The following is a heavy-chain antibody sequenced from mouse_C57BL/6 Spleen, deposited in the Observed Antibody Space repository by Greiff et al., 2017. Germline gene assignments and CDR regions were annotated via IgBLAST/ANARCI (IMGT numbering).Heavy chain of an antibody. D-gene: IGHD1-1*01. CDR1: GYTFTDYN. Sequence: EVQLQQSGPELVKPGASVKIPCKASGYTFTDYNMDWVKQSHGKSLEWIGDINPNNGGTIYNQKFKGKATLTVDKSSSTAYMELRSLTSEDTAVYYCARVHYYGKDAMDYWGQGTSVTVSS. CDR2: INPNNGGT. V-gene: IGHV1-18*01. CDR3: ARVHYYGKDAMDY. J-gene: IGHJ4*01.